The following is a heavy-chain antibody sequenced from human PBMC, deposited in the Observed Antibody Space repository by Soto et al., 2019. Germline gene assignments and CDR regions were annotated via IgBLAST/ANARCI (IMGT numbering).Heavy chain of an antibody. CDR3: ARRSYGPKPEDY. Sequence: QLQLQESGPGLVKPSETLSLTCTVSGGSISSSSYYWGWIRQPRGKGLEWIGSIYYSGSTYYNPSLKSRVTISVDTSKNQCSLKLSSVTAADTAVYYCARRSYGPKPEDYWGQGTLVTVSS. J-gene: IGHJ4*02. V-gene: IGHV4-39*01. CDR1: GGSISSSSYY. D-gene: IGHD3-10*01. CDR2: IYYSGST.